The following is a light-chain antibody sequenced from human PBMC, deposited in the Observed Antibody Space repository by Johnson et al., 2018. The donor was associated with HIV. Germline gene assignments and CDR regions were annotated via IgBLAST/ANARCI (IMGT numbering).Light chain of an antibody. CDR1: SSNIGINS. CDR2: ENN. Sequence: QSVLTQPPSVSAAPGQKVTISCSGSSSNIGINSVSWYQQVPGTAPKLLIYENNKRPSGIPDRFSGSKSGTSATLGITGLQTGDEADYYCGTWDSSLSAGVFGTGTKVTVL. J-gene: IGLJ1*01. V-gene: IGLV1-51*01. CDR3: GTWDSSLSAGV.